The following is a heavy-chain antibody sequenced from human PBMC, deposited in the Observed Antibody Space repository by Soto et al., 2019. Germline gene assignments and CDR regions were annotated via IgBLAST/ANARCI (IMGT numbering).Heavy chain of an antibody. CDR2: IYYSGST. J-gene: IGHJ4*02. D-gene: IGHD6-19*01. CDR1: GGSISSSSYY. V-gene: IGHV4-39*01. CDR3: ARRRRYSSGWYYFDY. Sequence: QLQLQESGPGLVKPSETLSLTCTVSGGSISSSSYYWGWIRQPPGKGLEWIGSIYYSGSTYYNPSLKSRVTISVDTSKNQFSLKLSSVTAADTAVYYCARRRRYSSGWYYFDYWGQGTLVTVSS.